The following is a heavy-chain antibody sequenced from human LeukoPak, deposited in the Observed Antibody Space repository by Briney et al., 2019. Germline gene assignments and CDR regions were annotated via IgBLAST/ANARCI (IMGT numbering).Heavy chain of an antibody. Sequence: GGSLRLSCAASGFTLIIYWMTWVRQGPGKGLEWVANINKDGRAKYYAGSVRGRFTFPRTNARTSLYLQMNSLRAEDTAVYYCARGDLYYYDSSVGDHWGQETLVSVSS. V-gene: IGHV3-7*01. CDR1: GFTLIIYW. J-gene: IGHJ4*02. CDR2: INKDGRAK. CDR3: ARGDLYYYDSSVGDH. D-gene: IGHD3-22*01.